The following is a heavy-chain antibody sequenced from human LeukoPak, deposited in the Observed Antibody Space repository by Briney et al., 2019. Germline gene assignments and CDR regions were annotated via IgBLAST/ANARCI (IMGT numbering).Heavy chain of an antibody. CDR3: ARVSPSDYDFWSGYYIGWFDY. Sequence: DSVRGRFTISRDNSKNTLYLQMNSLRAEDTAVYYCARVSPSDYDFWSGYYIGWFDYWGQGTLVTVSS. V-gene: IGHV3-53*03. J-gene: IGHJ4*02. D-gene: IGHD3-3*01.